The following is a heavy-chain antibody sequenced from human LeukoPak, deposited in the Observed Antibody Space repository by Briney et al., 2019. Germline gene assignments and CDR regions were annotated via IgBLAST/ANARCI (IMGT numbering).Heavy chain of an antibody. V-gene: IGHV4-39*01. J-gene: IGHJ4*02. D-gene: IGHD1-26*01. CDR1: GGSISSSSYY. CDR2: SYYSGST. Sequence: SETLFLTCSVSGGSISSSSYYWGWIRQPPGKGLEWIGTSYYSGSTYYNPSLKSRVTISVDTSKNQFSLKLSSVTAADTAVYYCARRLGGSYDYYFDYWGQGTLVTVSS. CDR3: ARRLGGSYDYYFDY.